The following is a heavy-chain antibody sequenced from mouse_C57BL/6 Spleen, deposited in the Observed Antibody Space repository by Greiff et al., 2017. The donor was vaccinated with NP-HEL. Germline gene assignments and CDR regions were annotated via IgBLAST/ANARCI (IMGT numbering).Heavy chain of an antibody. Sequence: VQLQQSGPELVKPGASVKMSCKASGYKFTDYNMHWVKQSHGKSLEWIGYINPNNGGTSYNQKFKGKATLTVNKSSSTAYMELRSLTSEEAAVYYCARIYDGPMDYWGQGTSVSVSS. J-gene: IGHJ4*01. CDR1: GYKFTDYN. V-gene: IGHV1-22*01. CDR3: ARIYDGPMDY. CDR2: INPNNGGT. D-gene: IGHD2-3*01.